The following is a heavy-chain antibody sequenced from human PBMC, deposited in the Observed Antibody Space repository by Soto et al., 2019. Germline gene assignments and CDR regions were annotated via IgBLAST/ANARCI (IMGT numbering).Heavy chain of an antibody. V-gene: IGHV4-4*07. J-gene: IGHJ5*02. Sequence: SETLSLTCSVSGGTISGYYWTWIRQPAGMGLEWIGRIYSSGNTKYNPSLQSRVTMSLDTSNNQFSLRLTSVTAADTAVYYCARGQRFSDWFDPWGQGTLVTVSS. CDR1: GGTISGYY. CDR3: ARGQRFSDWFDP. D-gene: IGHD3-3*01. CDR2: IYSSGNT.